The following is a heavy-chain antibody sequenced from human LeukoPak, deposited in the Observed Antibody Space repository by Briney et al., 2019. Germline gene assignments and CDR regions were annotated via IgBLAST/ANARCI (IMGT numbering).Heavy chain of an antibody. CDR2: IRYDGSNK. D-gene: IGHD2-15*01. V-gene: IGHV3-30*02. CDR1: GFTFSSYG. J-gene: IGHJ5*02. Sequence: GGSLRLSCAASGFTFSSYGMHWVRQAPGKGLEWVAFIRYDGSNKYYADSVKGRFTISRDNSKNTLYLQMNSLRAEDTAVYYCAKAAVVVVAATMGWFDPWGQGTLVTVSS. CDR3: AKAAVVVVAATMGWFDP.